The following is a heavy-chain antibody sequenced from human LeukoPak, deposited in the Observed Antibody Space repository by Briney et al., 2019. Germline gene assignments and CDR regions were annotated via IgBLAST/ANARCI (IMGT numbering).Heavy chain of an antibody. CDR2: ISSGSSTV. V-gene: IGHV3-48*04. Sequence: GSPRLSCAASGFTLSSSNMHWVRPAPGKGLEWASYISSGSSTVYYAASVKGRFTISRDNAKSSLYLQMNSLSAEDTAVYYCARGSGYYYNYWGQGTLVTVSS. D-gene: IGHD3-22*01. CDR1: GFTLSSSN. CDR3: ARGSGYYYNY. J-gene: IGHJ4*02.